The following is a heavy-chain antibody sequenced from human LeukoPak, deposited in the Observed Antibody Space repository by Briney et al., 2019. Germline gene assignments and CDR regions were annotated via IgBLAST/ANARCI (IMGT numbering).Heavy chain of an antibody. J-gene: IGHJ4*02. D-gene: IGHD6-19*01. CDR2: TYYRSKWYN. Sequence: SQTLSLTCAISGDSVSSNSAAWNWIRQSPSRGLEWLGRTYYRSKWYNDYAVSVKSRITINPDTSKNQFSLHLNSMTPEDTGVYYWGKGAVAHFDSWGQGTLVTVSS. V-gene: IGHV6-1*01. CDR3: GKGAVAHFDS. CDR1: GDSVSSNSAA.